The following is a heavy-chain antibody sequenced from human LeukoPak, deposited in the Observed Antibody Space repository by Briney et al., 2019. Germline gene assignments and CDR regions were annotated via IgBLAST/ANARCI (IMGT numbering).Heavy chain of an antibody. Sequence: KPSETLSLXCTVSGGSISSYYWSWIRRPAGKGLESIGRIYTSGSTNYNPSLKSRVTMSVDTSKNQFSLKLSSVTAADTAVYYCARDAKWLGFDYWGQGTLVTVSS. D-gene: IGHD6-19*01. V-gene: IGHV4-4*07. CDR1: GGSISSYY. CDR3: ARDAKWLGFDY. CDR2: IYTSGST. J-gene: IGHJ4*02.